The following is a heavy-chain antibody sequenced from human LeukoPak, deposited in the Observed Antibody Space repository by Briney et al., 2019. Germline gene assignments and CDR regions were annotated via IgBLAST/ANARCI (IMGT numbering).Heavy chain of an antibody. D-gene: IGHD3-3*01. V-gene: IGHV1-18*01. CDR2: ISAYNGNT. Sequence: ASVKVSCKASGYTFTSYGISWVRQAPGQGLEWMGWISAYNGNTNYAQKLQGRVTMTTDTSTRTAYMELRSLRSDDTAVYYCARAQDRSITIFGVVADYWGQGTLVTVSS. CDR3: ARAQDRSITIFGVVADY. CDR1: GYTFTSYG. J-gene: IGHJ4*02.